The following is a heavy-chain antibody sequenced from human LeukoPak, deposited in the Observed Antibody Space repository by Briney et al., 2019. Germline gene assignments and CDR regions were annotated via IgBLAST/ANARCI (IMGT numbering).Heavy chain of an antibody. Sequence: ASVKVSCKASGYTFTSYDINWVRQATGQGLEWMGWMNPNSGNTGYAQKFQGRVTMTRNTSISTAYMELSSLRSEDTAVYYCARGLAGFGPFYKWGQGTLVTVSS. V-gene: IGHV1-8*01. CDR1: GYTFTSYD. J-gene: IGHJ4*02. CDR2: MNPNSGNT. CDR3: ARGLAGFGPFYK. D-gene: IGHD3-3*02.